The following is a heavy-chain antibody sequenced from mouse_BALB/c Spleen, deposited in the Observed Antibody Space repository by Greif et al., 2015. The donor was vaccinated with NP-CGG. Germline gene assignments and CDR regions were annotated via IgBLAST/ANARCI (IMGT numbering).Heavy chain of an antibody. CDR3: AMGDYDEAY. CDR2: IDPANGNT. V-gene: IGHV14-3*02. J-gene: IGHJ3*01. CDR1: GFNIKDTY. Sequence: VQLQQSGAELVKPGASVKLSCTASGFNIKDTYMHWVKQRPEQGLEWIGRIDPANGNTKYDPKFQGKATITADTSSNTAYPQLSSLTSEDTAVYYCAMGDYDEAYWGQGTLVTVSA. D-gene: IGHD2-4*01.